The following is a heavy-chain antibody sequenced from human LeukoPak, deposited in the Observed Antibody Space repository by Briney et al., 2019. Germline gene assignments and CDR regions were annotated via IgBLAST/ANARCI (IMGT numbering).Heavy chain of an antibody. CDR3: ARGNWFDP. V-gene: IGHV4-39*07. Sequence: SETLSLTCAVSGVSISGSYYYWSWIRQPPGKGLEWIGEINDGGSTTYNPSLKSRVTISADTSKNQFSLNLTSVTAADTAVYYCARGNWFDPWGQGTLVTVSS. CDR1: GVSISGSYYY. CDR2: INDGGST. J-gene: IGHJ5*02.